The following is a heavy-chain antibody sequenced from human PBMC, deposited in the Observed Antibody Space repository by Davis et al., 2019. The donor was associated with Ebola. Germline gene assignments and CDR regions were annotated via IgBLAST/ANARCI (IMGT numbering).Heavy chain of an antibody. CDR2: ISSSSSYI. Sequence: GGSLRLSCAASGFTFSSYSMNWVRQAPGKGLEWVSSISSSSSYIYYADSVKGRFTISRDNAKNSLYLQMNSLRAEDTAVYYCARGRWLRSPFFDYWGQGTLVTVSS. V-gene: IGHV3-21*04. J-gene: IGHJ4*02. CDR3: ARGRWLRSPFFDY. CDR1: GFTFSSYS. D-gene: IGHD5-12*01.